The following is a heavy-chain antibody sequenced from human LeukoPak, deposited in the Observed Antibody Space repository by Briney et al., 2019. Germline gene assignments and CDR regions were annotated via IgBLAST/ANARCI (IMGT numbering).Heavy chain of an antibody. Sequence: ASVKVSCKASGGTFSSYAISWVRQAPGQGLEWMGGIVPIFGTANYAQKFQGRVTITADESTSTAYMELSSLRSEDTAVYYCARLADYGDNDYWGQGTLVTVSS. D-gene: IGHD4-17*01. CDR3: ARLADYGDNDY. J-gene: IGHJ4*02. CDR1: GGTFSSYA. V-gene: IGHV1-69*01. CDR2: IVPIFGTA.